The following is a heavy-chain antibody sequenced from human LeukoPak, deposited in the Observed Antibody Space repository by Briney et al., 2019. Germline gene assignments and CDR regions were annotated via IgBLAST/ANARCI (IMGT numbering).Heavy chain of an antibody. V-gene: IGHV4-34*11. D-gene: IGHD4-17*01. CDR2: VHYSGST. CDR1: GGSLSGNY. Sequence: PSETLSLTCAVYGGSLSGNYWRWIRQPPGKGLEWIGYVHYSGSTTYNPSLKSRVTISLDTSENQFSLNLNSVTAADTAVYYCARLLTTLTPGADDWGQGTLVTVSS. CDR3: ARLLTTLTPGADD. J-gene: IGHJ4*02.